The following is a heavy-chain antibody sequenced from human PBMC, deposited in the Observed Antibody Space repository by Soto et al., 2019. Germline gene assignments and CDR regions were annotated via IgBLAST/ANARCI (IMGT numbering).Heavy chain of an antibody. V-gene: IGHV4-34*01. J-gene: IGHJ4*02. CDR2: INHSGST. CDR3: ARGPLYSGSYFSVDY. Sequence: PSETLSLTCAVYGGSFSGYYWSWIRQPPGKGLEWIGEINHSGSTNYNPSLKSRVTISVDTSKNQFSLKLSSVTAADTAVYYCARGPLYSGSYFSVDYWGQGTLVTVS. CDR1: GGSFSGYY. D-gene: IGHD1-26*01.